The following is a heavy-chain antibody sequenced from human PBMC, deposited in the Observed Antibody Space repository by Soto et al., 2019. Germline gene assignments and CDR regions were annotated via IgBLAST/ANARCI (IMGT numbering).Heavy chain of an antibody. D-gene: IGHD6-19*01. J-gene: IGHJ4*02. CDR2: TYHSGST. Sequence: QVQLQESGPGLVKPSGTLSLTCAVSGGSISSSNWWSWVRQPPGKGLEWIGETYHSGSTNYNPSHGSRVTISVDKSKNQFSLKLSSVTAADTAVYYCARAYSSGWYYFDYWGQGTLVTVSS. CDR1: GGSISSSNW. CDR3: ARAYSSGWYYFDY. V-gene: IGHV4-4*02.